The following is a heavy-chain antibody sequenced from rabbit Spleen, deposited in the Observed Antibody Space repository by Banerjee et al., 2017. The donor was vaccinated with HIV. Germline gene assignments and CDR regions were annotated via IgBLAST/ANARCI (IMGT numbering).Heavy chain of an antibody. V-gene: IGHV1S40*01. J-gene: IGHJ4*01. CDR3: VREVAAKFSL. D-gene: IGHD4-1*01. CDR2: IDTGSSGFT. Sequence: QSLEESGGDLVKPGASLTLTCIASGVSFSGNSYMCWVRQAPGKGLEWIACIDTGSSGFTYFASWAKGRFTISKTSSTTVTLQMTSLTAADTATYFCVREVAAKFSLWGPGTLVTVS. CDR1: GVSFSGNSY.